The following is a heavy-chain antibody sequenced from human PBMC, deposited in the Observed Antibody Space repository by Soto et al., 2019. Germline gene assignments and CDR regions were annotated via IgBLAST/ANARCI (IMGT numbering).Heavy chain of an antibody. Sequence: GGSLRLSCAASGFTFSSYGMHWVRQAPGKGLEWVAVISYDGSNKYYADSVKGRFTISRDNSKNTLYLQMNSLRAEDTAVYYCAKSGDGSSGSYPDYWGQGTLVTVSS. CDR1: GFTFSSYG. V-gene: IGHV3-30*18. CDR2: ISYDGSNK. CDR3: AKSGDGSSGSYPDY. J-gene: IGHJ4*02. D-gene: IGHD1-26*01.